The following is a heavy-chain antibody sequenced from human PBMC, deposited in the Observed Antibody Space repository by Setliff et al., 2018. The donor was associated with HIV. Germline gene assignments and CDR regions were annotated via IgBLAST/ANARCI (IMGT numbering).Heavy chain of an antibody. CDR3: AKDEGFTMIVVAYFDY. D-gene: IGHD3-22*01. J-gene: IGHJ4*02. Sequence: TGGSLRLSCAASGFTFSSYAMSWVRQAPGKGLEWVSAISGSGGSTYYADSVKGRFTISRDNSKNTLYLQMNSLRAEDTAVYYCAKDEGFTMIVVAYFDYWGQGTLVTVSS. V-gene: IGHV3-23*01. CDR2: ISGSGGST. CDR1: GFTFSSYA.